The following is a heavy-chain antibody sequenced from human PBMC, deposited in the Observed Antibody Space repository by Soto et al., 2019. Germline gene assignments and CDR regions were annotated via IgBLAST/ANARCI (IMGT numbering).Heavy chain of an antibody. CDR3: ARSRVTYYYDRSAFDI. D-gene: IGHD3-22*01. V-gene: IGHV1-69*01. J-gene: IGHJ3*02. CDR2: IIPLFGTA. Sequence: QVQLVQSGAEVKKPGSSVKVSCKASGGTFSSYAISWVRQAPGQGLEWMGGIIPLFGTANYAQKFQGRVTMTADESTSTAYMELSSLRSEDTAVYYCARSRVTYYYDRSAFDIWGQGTMVTVSS. CDR1: GGTFSSYA.